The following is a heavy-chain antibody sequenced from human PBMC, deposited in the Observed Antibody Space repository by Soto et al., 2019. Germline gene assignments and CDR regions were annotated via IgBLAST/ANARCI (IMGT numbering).Heavy chain of an antibody. Sequence: SETLSLTCTVSGGSISSYYWSWIRQPPGKGLEWFGYIYYSGSTNYNPSLKSRVTISVDTSKNQFSLKLSSVTAADTAVYYCARGPPYYYGSGTVDDAFDIWGQGTMVTVSS. CDR3: ARGPPYYYGSGTVDDAFDI. J-gene: IGHJ3*02. V-gene: IGHV4-59*01. CDR2: IYYSGST. CDR1: GGSISSYY. D-gene: IGHD3-10*01.